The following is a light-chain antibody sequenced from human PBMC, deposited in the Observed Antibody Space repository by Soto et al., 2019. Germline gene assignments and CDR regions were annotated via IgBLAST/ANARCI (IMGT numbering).Light chain of an antibody. CDR3: SSYASSITYV. V-gene: IGLV2-14*01. CDR1: GTDVGGYNF. CDR2: EVS. Sequence: QSALTQPPSASGSPGQSVTISCTGTGTDVGGYNFVSWYQQHPGKAPKLIIYEVSNRPSGVSFRFSGSKSGNTASLTISGLQAEDEADYYCSSYASSITYVFGTGTKVTVL. J-gene: IGLJ1*01.